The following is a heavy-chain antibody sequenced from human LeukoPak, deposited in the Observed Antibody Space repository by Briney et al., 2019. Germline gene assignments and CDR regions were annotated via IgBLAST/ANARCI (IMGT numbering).Heavy chain of an antibody. V-gene: IGHV1-8*01. CDR1: GYTFTSYD. D-gene: IGHD6-19*01. CDR3: ARPGIAVAGPTPLRY. Sequence: ASVKVSCKASGYTFTSYDINWVRQATGQGLEWMGWMNPNSGNTGYAQKFQGGVTMTRNTSISTAYMELSSLRSEDTAVYYCARPGIAVAGPTPLRYWGQGTLVTVSS. J-gene: IGHJ4*02. CDR2: MNPNSGNT.